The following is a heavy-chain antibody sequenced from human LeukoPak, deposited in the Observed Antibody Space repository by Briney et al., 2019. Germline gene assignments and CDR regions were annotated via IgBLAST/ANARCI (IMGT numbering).Heavy chain of an antibody. V-gene: IGHV1-18*01. CDR1: GYTFTSYG. CDR2: SSAYKGNT. CDR3: ARSHYYDSSGYHLIGFKY. D-gene: IGHD3-22*01. Sequence: ASVKVSCKASGYTFTSYGISWVRQAPGQGVEWMGWSSAYKGNTNYAQKLQGRVTMATDTSTSTAYLELRSLRSDDTAVYYCARSHYYDSSGYHLIGFKYWGQGTLVTVSS. J-gene: IGHJ4*02.